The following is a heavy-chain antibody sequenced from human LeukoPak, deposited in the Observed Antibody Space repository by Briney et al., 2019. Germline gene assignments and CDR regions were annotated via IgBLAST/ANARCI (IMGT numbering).Heavy chain of an antibody. D-gene: IGHD3-10*01. V-gene: IGHV4-34*01. CDR2: GSDVGST. Sequence: SETLSLTCAVYGASLNGHYWSWIRQPPGKGLEWIGEGSDVGSTNYNPSLKSRVTISVDTSKNQFSLKLSSVTAADTAVYYCARGTLYYYGSGSYGYWGQGTLVTVSS. CDR1: GASLNGHY. J-gene: IGHJ4*02. CDR3: ARGTLYYYGSGSYGY.